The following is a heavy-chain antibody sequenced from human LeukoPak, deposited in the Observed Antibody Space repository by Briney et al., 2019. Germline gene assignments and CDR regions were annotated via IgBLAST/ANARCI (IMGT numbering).Heavy chain of an antibody. CDR3: ARGPPTILGYYYYYYGMDV. Sequence: GGSLRLSCAASGFSFGSHTMNWVRQAPGKGLEWVSSIVFSGSDKYYADSVKGRFTISRDNAKNSLYLQMNSLRAEDTAVYYCARGPPTILGYYYYYYGMDVWGQGTTVTVSS. CDR2: IVFSGSDK. CDR1: GFSFGSHT. D-gene: IGHD3-3*01. J-gene: IGHJ6*02. V-gene: IGHV3-21*01.